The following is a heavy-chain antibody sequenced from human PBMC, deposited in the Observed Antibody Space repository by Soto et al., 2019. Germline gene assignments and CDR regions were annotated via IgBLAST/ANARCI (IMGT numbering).Heavy chain of an antibody. D-gene: IGHD1-26*01. J-gene: IGHJ4*02. Sequence: SETLSLTCTVSGGSISSSNCWSWVRQPPVKGLEWIGEIYHSGSTNYNPSLESRVAISVDKSKNQFSLDLSSVTAADTAVYYCARDTRDGYYFEYWGQEILVTVSS. V-gene: IGHV4-4*02. CDR2: IYHSGST. CDR3: ARDTRDGYYFEY. CDR1: GGSISSSNC.